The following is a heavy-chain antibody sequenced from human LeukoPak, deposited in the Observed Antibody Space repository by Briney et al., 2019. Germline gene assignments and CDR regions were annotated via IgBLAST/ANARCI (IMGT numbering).Heavy chain of an antibody. CDR3: ARATPSYGDYSFDY. V-gene: IGHV3-64*01. CDR1: GFTFSSYA. J-gene: IGHJ4*02. D-gene: IGHD4-17*01. CDR2: ISSNGGST. Sequence: GGSLRLSCAASGFTFSSYAMHWVRQAPGKGLEYVSAISSNGGSTYYANSVKGRSTISRDNSKNTLYLQMGSLRAEDMAVYYCARATPSYGDYSFDYWGQGTLVTVSS.